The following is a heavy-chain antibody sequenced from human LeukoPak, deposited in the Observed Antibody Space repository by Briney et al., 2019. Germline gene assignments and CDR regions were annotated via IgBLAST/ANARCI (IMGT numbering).Heavy chain of an antibody. CDR2: INPNSGGT. CDR1: GYTFTGYY. V-gene: IGHV1-2*02. J-gene: IGHJ6*02. CDR3: ARVSTVTHLMDYYYGMDV. Sequence: ASVKVSCKASGYTFTGYYMHWVRQAPGQGLEWMGWINPNSGGTNYAQKFQGRVTMTRDTSISTAYMELSRLRSDDTAVYYCARVSTVTHLMDYYYGMDVWGQGTTVTVSS. D-gene: IGHD4-17*01.